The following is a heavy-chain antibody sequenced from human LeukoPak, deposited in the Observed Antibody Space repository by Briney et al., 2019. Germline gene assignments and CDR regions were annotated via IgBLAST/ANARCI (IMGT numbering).Heavy chain of an antibody. CDR1: GFTVSSNY. D-gene: IGHD6-13*01. Sequence: GGSLRLSCAASGFTVSSNYMNWVRQAPGKGLEWVSVIYSGGSTSYADSVKGRFTISRDNSKNTLYLQMNSLRAEDTAVYYCARYSSSWYVIDYWGQGTLVTVSS. J-gene: IGHJ4*02. CDR2: IYSGGST. V-gene: IGHV3-66*01. CDR3: ARYSSSWYVIDY.